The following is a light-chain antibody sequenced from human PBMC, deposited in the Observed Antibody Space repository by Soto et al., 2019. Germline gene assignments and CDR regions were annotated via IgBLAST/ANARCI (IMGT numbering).Light chain of an antibody. V-gene: IGKV1-5*01. CDR1: QSISSR. Sequence: DIQMTQSPSTLSASVGDRVTITCRASQSISSRLAWYQQKPGKAPKILIYDAANWESGVPSRFSASGSGTEFTLTISSLQPDDFATYYRQQYNSYSLTFGGGTKVEIK. J-gene: IGKJ4*01. CDR3: QQYNSYSLT. CDR2: DAA.